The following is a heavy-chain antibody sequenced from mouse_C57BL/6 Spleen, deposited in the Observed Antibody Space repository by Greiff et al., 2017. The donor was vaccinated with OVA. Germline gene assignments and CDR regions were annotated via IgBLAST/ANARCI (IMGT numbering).Heavy chain of an antibody. CDR1: GFTFSSYA. J-gene: IGHJ4*01. CDR3: AREPYSNSAMDY. Sequence: DVKLVESGGGLVKPGGSLKFSCAASGFTFSSYAMSWVRKTPEKRLVWVATISDGGSSTYYPDNVKGGFTISRDNAKNNLYLQMSHLKSEDTAMYYCAREPYSNSAMDYWGQGTSVTVSS. CDR2: ISDGGSST. D-gene: IGHD2-5*01. V-gene: IGHV5-4*01.